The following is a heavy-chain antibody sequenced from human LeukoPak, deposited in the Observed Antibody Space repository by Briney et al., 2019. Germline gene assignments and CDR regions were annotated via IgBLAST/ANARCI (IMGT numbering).Heavy chain of an antibody. J-gene: IGHJ6*02. Sequence: SETLSLACSVSGGSISTYYGSWIRQPAGKGLEWIGRVYRSGNTNYNPSLQSRVTMSVDTSKNQISLRLRSVTAADTAVYYCARDDFEYSVHYGMDVWGQGTAVTVSS. CDR1: GGSISTYY. CDR3: ARDDFEYSVHYGMDV. V-gene: IGHV4-4*07. CDR2: VYRSGNT. D-gene: IGHD3-9*01.